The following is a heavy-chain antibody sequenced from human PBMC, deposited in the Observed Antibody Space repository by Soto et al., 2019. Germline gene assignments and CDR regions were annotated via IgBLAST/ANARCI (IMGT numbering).Heavy chain of an antibody. Sequence: SETLSLTCTVSGGSISSYYWIWIRQPPGKGLEWIGYIYYSGSTNYNPSLKSRVTISVDTSKNQFSLKLSSVTAADTAVYYCARRYGKNAFDIWGQGTMVTVSS. V-gene: IGHV4-59*01. CDR3: ARRYGKNAFDI. D-gene: IGHD5-18*01. CDR1: GGSISSYY. CDR2: IYYSGST. J-gene: IGHJ3*02.